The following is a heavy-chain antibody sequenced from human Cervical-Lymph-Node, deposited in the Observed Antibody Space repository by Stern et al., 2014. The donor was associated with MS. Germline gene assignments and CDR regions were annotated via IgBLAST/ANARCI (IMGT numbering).Heavy chain of an antibody. CDR3: ARSGSYSDAFDI. D-gene: IGHD1-26*01. CDR1: GSTFSSYY. CDR2: INPSGGST. J-gene: IGHJ3*02. V-gene: IGHV1-46*01. Sequence: QDQLVQSGAEVKKPGASVKVSCKASGSTFSSYYMHWVRQAPGQGLEWMGIINPSGGSTRYAQKFQGRVTMTRDTSTSTVYMELSSQRSEDTAVYYCARSGSYSDAFDIWGQGTMVTVSS.